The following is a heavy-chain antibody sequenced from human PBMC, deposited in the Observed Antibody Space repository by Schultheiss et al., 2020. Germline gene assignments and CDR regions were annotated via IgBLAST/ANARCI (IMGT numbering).Heavy chain of an antibody. CDR2: INHSGST. CDR3: ARGRSITIFGVATPPDY. J-gene: IGHJ4*02. CDR1: GGSFSGYY. D-gene: IGHD3-3*01. Sequence: SETLSLTCAVYGGSFSGYYWSWIRQPPGKGLEWIGEINHSGSTNYNPSLKSRVTISVDTSKNQFSLKLSSVTAADTAVYYCARGRSITIFGVATPPDYWCEGTLVTVSS. V-gene: IGHV4-34*01.